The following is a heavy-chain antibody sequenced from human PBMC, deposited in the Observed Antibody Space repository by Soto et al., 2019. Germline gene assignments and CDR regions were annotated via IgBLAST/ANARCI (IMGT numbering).Heavy chain of an antibody. CDR2: ISYDASSS. V-gene: IGHV3-30-3*01. CDR1: GITFSAFA. Sequence: QVRLVESGGGVVQPGTSLRLSCAASGITFSAFAMHWVRQAPGKGLEWVARISYDASSSSNADSVKGRFSISSDNSRSTLYLQMNSRRTEDTAIYYCVRDYNDGSGSFDYWGQGALVTVSS. J-gene: IGHJ4*02. D-gene: IGHD3-22*01. CDR3: VRDYNDGSGSFDY.